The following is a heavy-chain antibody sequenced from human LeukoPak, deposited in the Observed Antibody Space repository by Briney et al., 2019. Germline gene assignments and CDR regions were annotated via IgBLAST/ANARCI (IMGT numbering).Heavy chain of an antibody. CDR3: ATGSRAAAGTDH. V-gene: IGHV3-30*02. Sequence: PGGSLRLSCEASGFTFSTYDMHWVRRAPGKGLEWVAFIRYDGSNKYYADSVKGRFTISRDNSKSTLYLQMNSLRAEDTAVYYCATGSRAAAGTDHWGQGTLVTVSS. J-gene: IGHJ4*02. CDR1: GFTFSTYD. D-gene: IGHD6-13*01. CDR2: IRYDGSNK.